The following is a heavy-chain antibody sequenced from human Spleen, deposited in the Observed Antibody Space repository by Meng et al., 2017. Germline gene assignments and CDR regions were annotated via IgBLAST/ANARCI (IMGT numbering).Heavy chain of an antibody. CDR2: ICPGDSDT. D-gene: IGHD6-13*01. Sequence: GESLKISCKASGFYFSTYWITWVRQMPGRGLEWMWIICPGDSDTRYSPSFQGQVTISVDNSINTHYLHWSSLSASDTDIDYCAKSLYQHNAFDVWGQGTTVTVSS. V-gene: IGHV5-51*01. CDR1: GFYFSTYW. J-gene: IGHJ6*01. CDR3: AKSLYQHNAFDV.